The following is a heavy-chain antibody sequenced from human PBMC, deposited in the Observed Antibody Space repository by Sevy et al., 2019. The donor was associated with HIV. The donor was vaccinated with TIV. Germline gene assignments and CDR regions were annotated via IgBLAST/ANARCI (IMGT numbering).Heavy chain of an antibody. V-gene: IGHV1-24*01. CDR3: ATTKDYYDSSGSPFDY. D-gene: IGHD3-22*01. J-gene: IGHJ4*02. CDR2: FEPEDDET. CDR1: GYTLSQLS. Sequence: ASVKVSYKVSGYTLSQLSMHWVRQAPGKGLEWMGSFEPEDDETIYAQKFQGRVTMTEDRSTDTAYMELSSLRSEDTAVYYCATTKDYYDSSGSPFDYWVQGTLVTVSS.